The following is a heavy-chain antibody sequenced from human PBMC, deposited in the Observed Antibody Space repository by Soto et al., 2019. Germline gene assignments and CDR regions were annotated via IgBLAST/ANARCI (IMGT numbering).Heavy chain of an antibody. D-gene: IGHD2-21*01. CDR3: AGSCEHPIDS. CDR2: STHAGNT. Sequence: VKVPFQSCGYVLLHYVIDWVRRAPGRGLEWMGFSTHAGNTNYAQNFQGRVVLTTDTPTSTAYMEVTSLTSDDAAGYYCAGSCEHPIDSWGQGTPVTVSS. CDR1: GYVLLHYV. V-gene: IGHV1-18*01. J-gene: IGHJ4*02.